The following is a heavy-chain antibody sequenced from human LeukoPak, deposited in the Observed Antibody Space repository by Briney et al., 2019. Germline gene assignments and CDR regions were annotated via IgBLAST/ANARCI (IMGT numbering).Heavy chain of an antibody. J-gene: IGHJ4*02. D-gene: IGHD1-1*01. CDR3: ARGEAGTGGY. V-gene: IGHV3-7*01. Sequence: GGSLRLSCAASGFTFSHYAMYWVRQAPGKGLEWVANIQKDGSEKYFVDSVRGRFSISRDNVKNSVYLQMNSLTGEDTAVYYCARGEAGTGGYWGQGTLVTVSS. CDR2: IQKDGSEK. CDR1: GFTFSHYA.